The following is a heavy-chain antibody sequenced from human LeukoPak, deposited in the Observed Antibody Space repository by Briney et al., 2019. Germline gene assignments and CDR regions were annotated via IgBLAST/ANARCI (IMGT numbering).Heavy chain of an antibody. V-gene: IGHV4-39*01. CDR1: GGSISSYY. CDR2: IYYSGST. J-gene: IGHJ4*02. D-gene: IGHD4-17*01. Sequence: SETLSLTCTVSGGSISSYYWSWIRQPPGKGLEWIGSIYYSGSTYYNPSLKSRVTISVDTSKNQFSLKLSSVTAADTAVYYCARLSYDPDYAHYYFDYWGQGTLVTVSS. CDR3: ARLSYDPDYAHYYFDY.